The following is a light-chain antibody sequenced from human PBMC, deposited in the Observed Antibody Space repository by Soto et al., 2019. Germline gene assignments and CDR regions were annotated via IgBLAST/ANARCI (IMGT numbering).Light chain of an antibody. CDR3: QHYGSSPRT. J-gene: IGKJ1*01. V-gene: IGKV3-20*01. CDR1: QTIIRTY. CDR2: DAS. Sequence: EIVLTQSPGTLSLSPGERATLSCRASQTIIRTYLAWFQQKPGQAPRLLIYDASTRATGIPDRISGSGSGTDFTLTISRLEPEDFAVYYCQHYGSSPRTFGQGTKVEIK.